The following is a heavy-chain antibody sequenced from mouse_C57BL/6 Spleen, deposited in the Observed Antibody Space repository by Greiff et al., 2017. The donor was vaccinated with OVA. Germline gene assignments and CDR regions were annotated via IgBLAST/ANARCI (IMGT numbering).Heavy chain of an antibody. Sequence: EVKVMESGGGLVQPGGSLKLSCAASGFTFSDYYMYWVRQTPEKRLEWVAYISNGGGSTYYPDTVKGRFTISRDNAKNTLYLQMSRLKSEDTAMYYCARQNNYDYAMDYWGQGTSVTVSS. CDR3: ARQNNYDYAMDY. D-gene: IGHD5-1-1*01. CDR1: GFTFSDYY. J-gene: IGHJ4*01. V-gene: IGHV5-12*01. CDR2: ISNGGGST.